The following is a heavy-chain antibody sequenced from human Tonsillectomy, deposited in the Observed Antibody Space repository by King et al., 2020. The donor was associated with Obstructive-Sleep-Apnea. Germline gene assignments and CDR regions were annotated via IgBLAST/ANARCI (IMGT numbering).Heavy chain of an antibody. CDR3: AKNSEDYTPPGGYYYTMDV. Sequence: VQLVESGGVVVQPGGSLRLSCAASGFICDDYAMPWVRQAPGKGLEWVSLIKWDGSSTYYTDSVKGRFAISRDNSKNSLFLQMNSLRAEDTALYYCAKNSEDYTPPGGYYYTMDVWGQGTMVTVSS. V-gene: IGHV3-43D*03. J-gene: IGHJ6*02. D-gene: IGHD4-11*01. CDR2: IKWDGSST. CDR1: GFICDDYA.